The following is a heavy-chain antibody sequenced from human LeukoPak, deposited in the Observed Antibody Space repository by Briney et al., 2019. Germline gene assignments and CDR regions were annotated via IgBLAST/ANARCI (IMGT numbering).Heavy chain of an antibody. CDR1: GGSISSSAYY. D-gene: IGHD1-26*01. V-gene: IGHV4-39*01. J-gene: IGHJ4*02. Sequence: SETLSLTCTVSGGSISSSAYYWGWIRQPPGKGLEWIGSISYSGSTYHNPSLKSRVTISVDTSKNRFSLNLISVTAADTAVYYCATYSGTFYLQFDYWGQGTLVTVSS. CDR2: ISYSGST. CDR3: ATYSGTFYLQFDY.